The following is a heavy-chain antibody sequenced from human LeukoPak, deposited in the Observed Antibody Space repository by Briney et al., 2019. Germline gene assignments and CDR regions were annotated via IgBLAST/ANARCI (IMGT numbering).Heavy chain of an antibody. CDR1: GFAFDDYA. CDR3: AKDIALGGYSYGNDY. Sequence: GGSLRLFCAASGFAFDDYAMHWVRQAPGKGLEWVSGISWNSGSIGYADSVKGRFTISRDNAKNSLYLQMNSLRAEDTALYYCAKDIALGGYSYGNDYWGQGTLVTVSS. V-gene: IGHV3-9*01. J-gene: IGHJ4*02. D-gene: IGHD5-18*01. CDR2: ISWNSGSI.